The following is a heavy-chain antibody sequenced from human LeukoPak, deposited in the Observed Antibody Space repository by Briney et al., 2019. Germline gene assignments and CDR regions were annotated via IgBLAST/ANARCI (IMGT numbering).Heavy chain of an antibody. D-gene: IGHD3-3*01. CDR1: GFTFSNYA. CDR3: ARGGFYDFWSRYYNFDY. J-gene: IGHJ4*02. CDR2: ISYDGSNK. V-gene: IGHV3-30*03. Sequence: GGSLRLSCAASGFTFSNYAIHWIRQAPGKGLEWVAVISYDGSNKYSVDSVKGRFTMSRDNSKNTMYLQMNSLGAEDTAVYYCARGGFYDFWSRYYNFDYWGQGALVTVSS.